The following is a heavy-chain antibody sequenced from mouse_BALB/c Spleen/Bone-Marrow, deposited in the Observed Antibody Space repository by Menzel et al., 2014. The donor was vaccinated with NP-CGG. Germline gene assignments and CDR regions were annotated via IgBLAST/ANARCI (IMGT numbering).Heavy chain of an antibody. J-gene: IGHJ3*01. CDR1: GYTFTDYN. CDR3: ARSYYYGSGFGWFAY. V-gene: IGHV1S29*02. Sequence: VQLQQSGPELVKPGASVKISCKASGYTFTDYNIHWVKQSHGKSLEWIGYIYPYNGGTGHNQKFKSKATLTVDNSSSTAYMELRSLASEDSAVYYCARSYYYGSGFGWFAYWGQGTLVTVSA. CDR2: IYPYNGGT. D-gene: IGHD1-1*01.